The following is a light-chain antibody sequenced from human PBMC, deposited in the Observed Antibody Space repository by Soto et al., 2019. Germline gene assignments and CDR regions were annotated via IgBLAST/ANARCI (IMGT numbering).Light chain of an antibody. Sequence: EIVLTESPATLSSFPGDRVTLSGRASQSIDSKLACYQQRPGQAPRLLIYASSTSATGIPAMFSGSGSATEFTLTISGLQSEDFGVYYCQQYKXWRTCGQWTKV. V-gene: IGKV3D-15*01. J-gene: IGKJ1*01. CDR2: ASS. CDR1: QSIDSK. CDR3: QQYKXWRT.